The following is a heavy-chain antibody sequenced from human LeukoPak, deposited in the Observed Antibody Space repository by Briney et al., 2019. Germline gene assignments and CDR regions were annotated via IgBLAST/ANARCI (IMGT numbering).Heavy chain of an antibody. Sequence: SETLSLTCSVSGDSIGSYYWTWIRQSAGKGLEWIGYIFYSGSTNYSPTLKSRVTISVDTSNNQFSLQLRSVTAADTAIYYCARGRARDGSFPWLDSWGQGTLVTVSS. CDR2: IFYSGST. CDR1: GDSIGSYY. D-gene: IGHD3-10*01. CDR3: ARGRARDGSFPWLDS. J-gene: IGHJ5*01. V-gene: IGHV4-59*01.